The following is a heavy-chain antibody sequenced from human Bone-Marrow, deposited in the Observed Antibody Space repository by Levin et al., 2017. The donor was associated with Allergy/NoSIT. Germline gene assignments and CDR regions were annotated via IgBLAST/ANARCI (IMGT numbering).Heavy chain of an antibody. J-gene: IGHJ5*02. Sequence: KPSETLSLTCAVYGGSFSGYYWSWIRQPPGKGLEWIGEINHSGSTNYNPSLKSRVTISVDTSKNQFSLKLSSVTAADTAVYYCARRVVRGVIIRKGPFDPWGQGTLVTVSS. CDR1: GGSFSGYY. CDR3: ARRVVRGVIIRKGPFDP. V-gene: IGHV4-34*01. D-gene: IGHD3-10*01. CDR2: INHSGST.